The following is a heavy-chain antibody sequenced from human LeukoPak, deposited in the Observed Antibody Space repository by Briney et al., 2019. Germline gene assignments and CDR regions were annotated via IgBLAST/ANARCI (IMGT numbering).Heavy chain of an antibody. V-gene: IGHV4-61*02. D-gene: IGHD3-10*02. CDR2: IYTSGST. Sequence: SQTLSLTCTVSGGSISSGSYYWSWIRLPAGKGLEWIGRIYTSGSTNYNPSLKSRVTISVDTSKNQFSLKLSSVTAADTAVYYCARGSAGILRSDAFDIWGQGTMVTVSS. J-gene: IGHJ3*02. CDR3: ARGSAGILRSDAFDI. CDR1: GGSISSGSYY.